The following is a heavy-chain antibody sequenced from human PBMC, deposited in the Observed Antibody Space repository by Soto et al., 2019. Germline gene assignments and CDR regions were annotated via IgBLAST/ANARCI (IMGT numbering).Heavy chain of an antibody. V-gene: IGHV4-31*03. CDR3: ARNDYSLRGGMDV. CDR2: IYYSGST. CDR1: GGSISSGGYY. J-gene: IGHJ6*02. Sequence: PSETLSLTCTVSGGSISSGGYYWSWIRQHPGKGLEWIGYIYYSGSTYYNPSLKSRVTISVDTSKNQFSLKLSSVTAADTAVYYCARNDYSLRGGMDVWGQGTTVTVSS. D-gene: IGHD4-4*01.